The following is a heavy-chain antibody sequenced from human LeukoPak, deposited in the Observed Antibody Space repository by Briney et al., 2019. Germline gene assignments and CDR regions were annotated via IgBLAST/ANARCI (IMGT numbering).Heavy chain of an antibody. V-gene: IGHV1-18*01. CDR1: GYTFTSYG. CDR2: ISAYNGNT. Sequence: PAASVKVSCKASGYTFTSYGISWVRQAPGQGLEWMGWISAYNGNTNYAQKLQGRVTMTTDTSTSTAYMELRSLRSDDTAVYYCARDLEYSYGYPPDYWGQGTLVTVSS. CDR3: ARDLEYSYGYPPDY. D-gene: IGHD5-18*01. J-gene: IGHJ4*02.